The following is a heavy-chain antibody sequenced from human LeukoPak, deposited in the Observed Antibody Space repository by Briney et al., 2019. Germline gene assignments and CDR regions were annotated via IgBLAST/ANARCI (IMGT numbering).Heavy chain of an antibody. CDR3: ASQSIVGART. D-gene: IGHD1-26*01. V-gene: IGHV3-7*01. CDR1: GFMFSSYW. Sequence: GGSLRLSCAASGFMFSSYWMSWVRQAPGKGLEWVANIKQDGSEKYYVDSVKGRFTISRDNAKNSLYLQMNSLRAEDTAVYYCASQSIVGARTWGQGTLVTVSS. CDR2: IKQDGSEK. J-gene: IGHJ5*02.